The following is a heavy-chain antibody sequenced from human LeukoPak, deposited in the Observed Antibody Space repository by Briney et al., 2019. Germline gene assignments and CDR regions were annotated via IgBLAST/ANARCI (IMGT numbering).Heavy chain of an antibody. CDR2: LYSGGPT. D-gene: IGHD6-13*01. CDR1: GFTVSSTY. Sequence: GGSLRLSCAASGFTVSSTYMSWVRQAPGKGLEWVSVLYSGGPTYYADSVKGRFTISRDNSKNTVYLQMNSLRAEDTAVYYCARDSNYDYWAQGTLVTVSS. J-gene: IGHJ4*02. CDR3: ARDSNYDY. V-gene: IGHV3-66*02.